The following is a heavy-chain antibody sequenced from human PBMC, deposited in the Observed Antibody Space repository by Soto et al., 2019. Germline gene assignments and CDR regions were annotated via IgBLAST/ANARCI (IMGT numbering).Heavy chain of an antibody. CDR1: GGTFSSYT. J-gene: IGHJ1*01. D-gene: IGHD6-13*01. CDR2: IIPILGIA. CDR3: ARARGIAAAGTGYFQH. V-gene: IGHV1-69*02. Sequence: QVQLVQSGAEVKKPGSSVKVSCKASGGTFSSYTISWVRQAPGQGLEWMGRIIPILGIANYAQKFKGRVTITADKSTSTAYMELSSLRSEDTAVYYCARARGIAAAGTGYFQHWGQGTLVTVSS.